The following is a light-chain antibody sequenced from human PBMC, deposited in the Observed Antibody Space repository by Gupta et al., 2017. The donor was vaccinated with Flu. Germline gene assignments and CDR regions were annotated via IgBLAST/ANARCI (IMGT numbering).Light chain of an antibody. CDR1: STDIGSYNY. CDR2: EIS. V-gene: IGLV2-14*01. Sequence: QSALTQPASVSGSPGQSITISCTGTSTDIGSYNYVSWYQLHPGKAPKLMIYEISNRPSGVSYRFAGSKSGNTASLTISGLQAEDEADYYCSSYTRSSTDYVFGTGTKVTVL. J-gene: IGLJ1*01. CDR3: SSYTRSSTDYV.